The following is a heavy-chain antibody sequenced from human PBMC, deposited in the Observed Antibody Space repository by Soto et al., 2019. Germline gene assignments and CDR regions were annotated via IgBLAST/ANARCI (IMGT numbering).Heavy chain of an antibody. J-gene: IGHJ4*02. Sequence: PSPTLSLTCAISGDSVSSNSAAWNWIRQSPSRGLEWLGRTYYRSKWYNDYAVSVKSRITINPDTSKNQFSLQLNSVTPEDTAVYYCARAPGIAVAGTLDYWGQGTLVTVSA. CDR2: TYYRSKWYN. V-gene: IGHV6-1*01. D-gene: IGHD6-19*01. CDR1: GDSVSSNSAA. CDR3: ARAPGIAVAGTLDY.